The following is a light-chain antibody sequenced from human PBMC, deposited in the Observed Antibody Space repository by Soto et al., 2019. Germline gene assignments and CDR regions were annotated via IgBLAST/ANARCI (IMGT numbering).Light chain of an antibody. J-gene: IGKJ4*01. CDR2: AAS. CDR1: QSISSNY. CDR3: QQYGSSPLLT. Sequence: EIVMTQSPGTLSLSPGERATLSCRASQSISSNYLAWHQQKPGQAPRLLMYAASIRATGIPDRFSGSGSGTDFTLTISRLEPEDFAVYYCQQYGSSPLLTFGGGTKVEIK. V-gene: IGKV3-20*01.